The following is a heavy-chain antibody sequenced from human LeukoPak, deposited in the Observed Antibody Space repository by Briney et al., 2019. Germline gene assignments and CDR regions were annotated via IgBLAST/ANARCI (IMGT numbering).Heavy chain of an antibody. V-gene: IGHV1-46*01. D-gene: IGHD1-26*01. CDR2: INPNGGST. CDR3: ARDLSGNKYGHFDY. CDR1: GYTFTNYY. Sequence: ASVEVSCKASGYTFTNYYMHWVRQAPGQGLEWMGIINPNGGSTTYAQKFQGRVTMTRDTSTSTVYMELSSLRSEDAAVYYCARDLSGNKYGHFDYWGQGTLVTVSS. J-gene: IGHJ4*02.